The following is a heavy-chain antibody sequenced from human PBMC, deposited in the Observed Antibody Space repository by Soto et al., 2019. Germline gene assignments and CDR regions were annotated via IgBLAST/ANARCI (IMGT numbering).Heavy chain of an antibody. CDR3: ARDSVAVAGRDY. CDR1: GFSVSSNY. CDR2: IYSGGST. Sequence: GGSLRLSCAASGFSVSSNYMSWVRQAPGKGLEWVSVIYSGGSTYYADSVKGRFTISRHNSKNTLYLQMNSLRAEDSAMYYCARDSVAVAGRDYWGQGTLVTVSS. J-gene: IGHJ4*02. D-gene: IGHD6-19*01. V-gene: IGHV3-53*01.